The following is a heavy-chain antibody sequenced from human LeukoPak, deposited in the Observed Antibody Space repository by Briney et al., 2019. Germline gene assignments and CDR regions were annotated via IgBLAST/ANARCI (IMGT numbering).Heavy chain of an antibody. D-gene: IGHD3-9*01. V-gene: IGHV3-30*02. CDR3: AKQGRDWLRDYYYYMDV. CDR1: GFTFSSYD. CDR2: IRYDGSNK. J-gene: IGHJ6*03. Sequence: GGSLRLSCAASGFTFSSYDIHWVRPAPGKGLEWVAFIRYDGSNKYYADSVRGRFTISRDNSKNTLYLQMNSLRAEDTAVYYCAKQGRDWLRDYYYYMDVWGKGTTVTISS.